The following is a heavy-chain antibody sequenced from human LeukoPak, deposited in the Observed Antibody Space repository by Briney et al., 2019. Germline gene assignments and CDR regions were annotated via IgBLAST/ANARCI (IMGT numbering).Heavy chain of an antibody. CDR3: AKDRGYGSGAYGHFDY. D-gene: IGHD3-10*01. CDR2: ISWDSGNV. V-gene: IGHV3-9*01. Sequence: GGSLRLSCAASGFTFSDYYMSWIRQAPGKGLEWVSDISWDSGNVGYADSVRGRFTISRDNTKNSLYLQMNDLRTEDTAWYYCAKDRGYGSGAYGHFDYWGQGALVTVSS. CDR1: GFTFSDYY. J-gene: IGHJ4*02.